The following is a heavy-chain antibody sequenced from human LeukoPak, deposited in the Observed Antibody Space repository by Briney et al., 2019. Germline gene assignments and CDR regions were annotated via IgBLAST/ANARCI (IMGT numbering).Heavy chain of an antibody. CDR1: GGSISSYY. CDR2: IYISGST. V-gene: IGHV4-4*07. J-gene: IGHJ5*02. D-gene: IGHD6-13*01. CDR3: ARLVGRVRAKYSSSWYEAPRGWFDP. Sequence: SETLSPTCTVSGGSISSYYWSWIRQPAGKGLEWIGRIYISGSTNYNPSLKSRVTMSVDTSKNQFSLKLSSVTAADTAVYYCARLVGRVRAKYSSSWYEAPRGWFDPWGQGTLVTVSS.